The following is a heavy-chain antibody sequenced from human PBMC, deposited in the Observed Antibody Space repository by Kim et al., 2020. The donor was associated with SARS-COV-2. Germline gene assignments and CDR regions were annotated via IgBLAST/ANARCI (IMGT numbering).Heavy chain of an antibody. J-gene: IGHJ6*02. D-gene: IGHD3-10*01. CDR3: GKCNESGSYFYGMDV. Sequence: DSVEGRFTTSRDNSKNTLFLQMKSLRADDAAVYYCGKCNESGSYFYGMDVWGQGTTVTVSS. V-gene: IGHV3-23*01.